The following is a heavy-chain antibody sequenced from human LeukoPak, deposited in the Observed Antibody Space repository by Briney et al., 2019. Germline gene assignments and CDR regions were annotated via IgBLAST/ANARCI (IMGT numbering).Heavy chain of an antibody. CDR1: GFTLSDYW. Sequence: GGSLRLSCAASGFTLSDYWMNWVRQAPGKGPVWVSHISPDGRNIAYADSVKGRFTISRDTSKNTVSLQMNSLRVEDTAMYYCTRDQMNYWGQGTLVTVSS. D-gene: IGHD5-24*01. CDR3: TRDQMNY. CDR2: ISPDGRNI. V-gene: IGHV3-74*01. J-gene: IGHJ4*02.